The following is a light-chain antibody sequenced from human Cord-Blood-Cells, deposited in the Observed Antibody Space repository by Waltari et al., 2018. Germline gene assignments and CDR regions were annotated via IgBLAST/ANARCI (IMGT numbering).Light chain of an antibody. V-gene: IGKV2-28*01. CDR2: LGS. Sequence: DIVMTQSPLSLPVTPGGPDSISCRSSQSRLHSNGYNYLDWYLQKPGQSPQLLIYLGSNRASGVPDRFSGSGSGTDFTLKISRVEAEDVGVYYCMQALQTPVTFGPGTKVDIK. CDR1: QSRLHSNGYNY. CDR3: MQALQTPVT. J-gene: IGKJ3*01.